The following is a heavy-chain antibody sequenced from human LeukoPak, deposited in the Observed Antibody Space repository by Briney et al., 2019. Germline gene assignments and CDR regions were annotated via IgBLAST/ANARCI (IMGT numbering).Heavy chain of an antibody. CDR3: ARGPRIAAAGTLGVAFDI. J-gene: IGHJ3*02. Sequence: ASVKVSCKASGYTFTSYGISWVRQAPGQGLEWMGWISAYNGNTNYAQKLQGRVTMTTDTSTSTAYMELSSLRSEDTAVYYCARGPRIAAAGTLGVAFDIWGQGTMVTVSS. CDR2: ISAYNGNT. CDR1: GYTFTSYG. D-gene: IGHD6-13*01. V-gene: IGHV1-18*01.